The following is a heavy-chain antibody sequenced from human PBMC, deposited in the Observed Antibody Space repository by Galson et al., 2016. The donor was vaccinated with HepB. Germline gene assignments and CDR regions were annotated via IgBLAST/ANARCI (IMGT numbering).Heavy chain of an antibody. V-gene: IGHV3-23*01. CDR1: GFSFHEFD. D-gene: IGHD5-12*01. CDR3: TRDCWRGYRYGPCDH. J-gene: IGHJ5*02. Sequence: SLRLSCAASGFSFHEFDMSWVRQGPGKGLEWVAQIRNSGGGGTTHYADSVKGRFIISRDNTKNTLSLQINRLRVDDTAVYYCTRDCWRGYRYGPCDHWGHGTLVTVSS. CDR2: IRNSGGGGTT.